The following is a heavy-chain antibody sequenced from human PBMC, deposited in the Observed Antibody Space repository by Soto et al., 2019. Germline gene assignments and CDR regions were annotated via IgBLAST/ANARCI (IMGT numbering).Heavy chain of an antibody. J-gene: IGHJ4*02. D-gene: IGHD3-3*01. CDR3: AKDPVRFLEWPEYYFDY. Sequence: EVQLVESGGGLVQPGRSLRLSCAASGFTFDDYAMHWVRQAPGKGLEWVSGISWNSGSIGYADSVKGRFTISGDNAKNSLYLQMNSLIDEDTDLYYSAKDPVRFLEWPEYYFDYWGQGTLVTVSS. V-gene: IGHV3-9*01. CDR2: ISWNSGSI. CDR1: GFTFDDYA.